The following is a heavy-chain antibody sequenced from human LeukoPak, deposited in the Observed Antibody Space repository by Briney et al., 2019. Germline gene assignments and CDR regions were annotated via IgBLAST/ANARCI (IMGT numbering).Heavy chain of an antibody. CDR1: GASVSDGNYY. Sequence: SETLSLTCSVSGASVSDGNYYWSWIRQPPGKGLEWIGYMFYSESTKYNPSLKSRVTISVDTSKNQFSLKLSSVTAADTAVYYCARGWGFFDSWGQGTLVTVSS. V-gene: IGHV4-61*01. J-gene: IGHJ4*02. D-gene: IGHD7-27*01. CDR2: MFYSEST. CDR3: ARGWGFFDS.